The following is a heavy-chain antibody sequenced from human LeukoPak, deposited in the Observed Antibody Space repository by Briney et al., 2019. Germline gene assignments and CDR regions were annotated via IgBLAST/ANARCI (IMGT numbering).Heavy chain of an antibody. J-gene: IGHJ4*02. Sequence: SETLSLTCTVSGGSISSYYWGWIRQPPGKGLEWIGSIYYSGSTYYNPSLKSRVTISVDTSKNQFSLKLSSVTAADTAVYYCARQHLKDIVVVPAAIDYWGQGTLVTVSS. CDR2: IYYSGST. D-gene: IGHD2-2*01. V-gene: IGHV4-39*01. CDR3: ARQHLKDIVVVPAAIDY. CDR1: GGSISSYY.